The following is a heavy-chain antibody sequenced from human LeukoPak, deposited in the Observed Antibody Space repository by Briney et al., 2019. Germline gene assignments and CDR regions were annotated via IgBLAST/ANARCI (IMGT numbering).Heavy chain of an antibody. Sequence: PGGSLRLSCAASGFTFSSFGMHWVRQAPGKGLEWVAVIWYDASNKYYADSVKGRFTISRDNSENTLYLQMNSLRDDDTAVYYCVRGVGVSRFNYLDPWGQGTLVTVSS. V-gene: IGHV3-33*01. J-gene: IGHJ5*02. D-gene: IGHD1-7*01. CDR2: IWYDASNK. CDR3: VRGVGVSRFNYLDP. CDR1: GFTFSSFG.